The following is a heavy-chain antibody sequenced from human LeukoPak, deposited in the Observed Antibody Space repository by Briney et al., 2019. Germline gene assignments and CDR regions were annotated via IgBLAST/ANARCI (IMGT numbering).Heavy chain of an antibody. V-gene: IGHV1-46*01. Sequence: ASVTVSCKASGYTFTSYYMHRVRQAPGQGLEWMGIINPSGGSTSYAQKFQGRVTMTRDTSTSTVYMELSSLRSEDTAVYYCARAPGELGAFDIWGQGTMVTVSS. J-gene: IGHJ3*02. D-gene: IGHD6-13*01. CDR3: ARAPGELGAFDI. CDR2: INPSGGST. CDR1: GYTFTSYY.